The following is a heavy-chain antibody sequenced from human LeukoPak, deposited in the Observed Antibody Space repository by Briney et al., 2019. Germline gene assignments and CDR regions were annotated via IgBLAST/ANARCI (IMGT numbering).Heavy chain of an antibody. Sequence: GGSLRLSCAASGFTVSSTYMTWVRQAPGKRLEWVSVMYSGGGTYYADSVKGRFTISRDSSKNTMYLQMNSLRVEDTAVYYCARGDYGSDYWGQGTLVTVSS. CDR2: MYSGGGT. D-gene: IGHD4-17*01. CDR3: ARGDYGSDY. V-gene: IGHV3-53*01. CDR1: GFTVSSTY. J-gene: IGHJ4*02.